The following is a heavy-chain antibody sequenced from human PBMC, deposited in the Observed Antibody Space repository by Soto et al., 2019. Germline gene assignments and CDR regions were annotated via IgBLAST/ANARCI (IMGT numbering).Heavy chain of an antibody. J-gene: IGHJ4*02. D-gene: IGHD3-10*01. CDR3: ARDGGSGWFGESIDY. Sequence: QVQLVESGGGVVQPGRSLRLSCAASGFTFSSYGMHWVRQAPGKGLEWVAVIWCDGSNKYYADSVKGRFTISRDNSKNTLYLQINSRRAENTAVYYCARDGGSGWFGESIDYWGQGTLVTVSS. CDR2: IWCDGSNK. CDR1: GFTFSSYG. V-gene: IGHV3-33*01.